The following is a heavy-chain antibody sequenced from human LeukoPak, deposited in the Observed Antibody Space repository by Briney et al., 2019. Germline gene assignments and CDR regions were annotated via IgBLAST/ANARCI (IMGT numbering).Heavy chain of an antibody. J-gene: IGHJ4*02. V-gene: IGHV4-59*01. D-gene: IGHD2-2*01. CDR2: IYYSGST. CDR1: GGSISSYY. CDR3: ARAQRVPRVDY. Sequence: SETLSLTCTVSGGSISSYYWSWIRQPPGKGLEWIGYIYYSGSTNYNPSLKSRVTISVDTSKNQFSLKLSSVTAADTAVYYCARAQRVPRVDYWGQGTLVTVSS.